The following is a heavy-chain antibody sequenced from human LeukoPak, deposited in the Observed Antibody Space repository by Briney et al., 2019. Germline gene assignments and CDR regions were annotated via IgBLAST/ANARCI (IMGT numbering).Heavy chain of an antibody. CDR2: MNPNSGNT. V-gene: IGHV1-8*01. CDR3: ARGQTGTTRLYYYYYHYMDV. CDR1: GYTFTRYD. D-gene: IGHD1-7*01. Sequence: ASVKVSCKASGYTFTRYDINWVRQATGQGLEWMGWMNPNSGNTGYAQKFQGRVTMTRNTSVSTAYMELSSLRSEDTAVYYCARGQTGTTRLYYYYYHYMDVWGKGTTVTVSS. J-gene: IGHJ6*03.